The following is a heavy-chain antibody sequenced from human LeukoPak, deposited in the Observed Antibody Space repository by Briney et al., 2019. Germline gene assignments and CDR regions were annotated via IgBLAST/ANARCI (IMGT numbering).Heavy chain of an antibody. D-gene: IGHD3/OR15-3a*01. CDR2: IYYSGST. Sequence: SETLSLTCTVSGGSVSRYYWSWVRQPPGKGLEWIGYIYYSGSTNYNPSLKRRVTISVDTSKNQFSLKLSSVTAAETAVYYCARLGTGYWYFDLWGRGSLVTVSS. J-gene: IGHJ2*01. V-gene: IGHV4-59*08. CDR3: ARLGTGYWYFDL. CDR1: GGSVSRYY.